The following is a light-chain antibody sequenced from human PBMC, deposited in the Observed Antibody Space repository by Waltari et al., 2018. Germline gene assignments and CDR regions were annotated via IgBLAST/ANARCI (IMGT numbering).Light chain of an antibody. CDR3: VQAIAFPWT. CDR2: GGS. Sequence: DIVMTQTPLSLPITPGEPASISCRSSQSLLHNNGNTYLNWYLQKPGQSPQLLIYGGSNRASGVPDRFSGSGSGTDFTLKISKVEAEDVGVYYCVQAIAFPWTFGQGTKVEIK. V-gene: IGKV2-40*01. J-gene: IGKJ1*01. CDR1: QSLLHNNGNTY.